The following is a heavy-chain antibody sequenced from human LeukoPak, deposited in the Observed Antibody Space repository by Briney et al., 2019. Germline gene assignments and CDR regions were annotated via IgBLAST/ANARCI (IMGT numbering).Heavy chain of an antibody. CDR3: ARSGVGGGDWPTDAFDI. CDR2: IIPIFGTA. D-gene: IGHD2-21*02. J-gene: IGHJ3*02. CDR1: GGTFSSYA. Sequence: SVKVSCKASGGTFSSYAISWVRQAPGQGLEWMGGIIPIFGTANYAQKFQGRVTITADESTSTAYMELSSLRSEDTAVYYCARSGVGGGDWPTDAFDIWGQGTMVTVSS. V-gene: IGHV1-69*13.